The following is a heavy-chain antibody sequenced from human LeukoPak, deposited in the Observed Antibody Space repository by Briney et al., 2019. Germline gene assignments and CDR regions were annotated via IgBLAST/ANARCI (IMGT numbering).Heavy chain of an antibody. J-gene: IGHJ4*02. Sequence: GGSLRLSCAASGVTFSSYAMHWVRQAPGKGLEWVAVISYDGSNKYYADSVKGRFTISRDNSKNTLYLQMNSLRAEDTAVYYCARSRVPAAIRSFFDYWGQGTLVTVSS. D-gene: IGHD2-2*01. CDR2: ISYDGSNK. V-gene: IGHV3-30-3*01. CDR1: GVTFSSYA. CDR3: ARSRVPAAIRSFFDY.